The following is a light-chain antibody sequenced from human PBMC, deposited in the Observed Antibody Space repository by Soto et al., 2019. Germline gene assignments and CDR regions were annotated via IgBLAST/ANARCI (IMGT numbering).Light chain of an antibody. CDR3: QQSHSSPRT. CDR1: QSISSY. Sequence: DIQMTQSPSSLSASVGDRVTITCRASQSISSYLNWYQQKPGKAPKLLIYGASSLQSGVPPRFSGSGSGTDFTLTISSLQPEDFATYYCQQSHSSPRTFGQGTKVGIE. J-gene: IGKJ1*01. V-gene: IGKV1-39*01. CDR2: GAS.